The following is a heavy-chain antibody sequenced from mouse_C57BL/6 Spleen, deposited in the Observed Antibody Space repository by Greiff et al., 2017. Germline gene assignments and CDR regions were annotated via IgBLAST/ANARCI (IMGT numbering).Heavy chain of an antibody. CDR3: ARYYYGSSYEWYFDV. CDR1: GYTFTSSW. D-gene: IGHD1-1*01. V-gene: IGHV1-61*01. CDR2: IYPSDSET. Sequence: QVQLQQPGAELVRPGSSVKLSCKASGYTFTSSWMDWVKQRPGQGLEWIGNIYPSDSETHYNQKFKDKATLTVDKSSSTAYMQLSSLTSEDSAVYYCARYYYGSSYEWYFDVWGTGTTVTVSS. J-gene: IGHJ1*03.